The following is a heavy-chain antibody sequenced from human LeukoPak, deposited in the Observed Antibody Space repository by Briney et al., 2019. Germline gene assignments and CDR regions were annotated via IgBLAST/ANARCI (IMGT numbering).Heavy chain of an antibody. CDR1: GYTFPGYY. V-gene: IGHV1-2*02. CDR2: INPNSADT. Sequence: ASVKVSCKSSGYTFPGYYMHWVRQAPGQGLEWMGWINPNSADTNFAQKFQGRVTMTRDTYIDTAYMDLSRIRSDDTAVYYCARAGGYCLGGSCWSLQSFDYWGQGTLVTVSS. J-gene: IGHJ4*02. CDR3: ARAGGYCLGGSCWSLQSFDY. D-gene: IGHD2-15*01.